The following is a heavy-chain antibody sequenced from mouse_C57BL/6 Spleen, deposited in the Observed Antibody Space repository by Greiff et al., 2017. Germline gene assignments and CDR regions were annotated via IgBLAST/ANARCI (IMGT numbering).Heavy chain of an antibody. V-gene: IGHV1-81*01. D-gene: IGHD2-5*01. J-gene: IGHJ3*01. CDR1: GYTFTSYG. CDR3: ARGSNYEGFAY. CDR2: IYPRSGNT. Sequence: VQGVESGAELARPGASVKLSCKASGYTFTSYGISWVKQRPGQGLEWIGEIYPRSGNTYYNEKFKGKATLTADKSSSTAYMELRSLTSEDSAVYFCARGSNYEGFAYWGQGTLVTVSA.